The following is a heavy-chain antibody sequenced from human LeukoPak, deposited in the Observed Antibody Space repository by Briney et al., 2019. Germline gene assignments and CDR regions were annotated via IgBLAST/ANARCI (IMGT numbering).Heavy chain of an antibody. CDR1: GFTFRDYY. CDR2: MYSNSGAT. J-gene: IGHJ3*02. Sequence: GASVKVSCKASGFTFRDYYVQWVRQVPGQGLEWVGWMYSNSGATRYAPKFQGRVTLTGDTSINTVYMELVSLGSDDTAMYYCAREGSSASGQDWYAFDIWGQETMVTVSS. V-gene: IGHV1-2*02. CDR3: AREGSSASGQDWYAFDI. D-gene: IGHD5-12*01.